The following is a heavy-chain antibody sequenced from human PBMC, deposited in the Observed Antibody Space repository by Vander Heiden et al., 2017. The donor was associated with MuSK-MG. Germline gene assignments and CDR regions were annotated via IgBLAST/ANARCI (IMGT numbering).Heavy chain of an antibody. J-gene: IGHJ4*02. CDR3: AKRDTAMPKSFHH. D-gene: IGHD5-18*01. CDR2: ISGSGGST. Sequence: EVQLLESWGGLVHPGASLSLSCAASGFTFSSYAMSWVRQAPGKGLEWVSAISGSGGSTYYADTVKGRFTISRDNSKNTLYLQLKSLRAEDTAVYYCAKRDTAMPKSFHHWGQGTLVTVSS. V-gene: IGHV3-23*01. CDR1: GFTFSSYA.